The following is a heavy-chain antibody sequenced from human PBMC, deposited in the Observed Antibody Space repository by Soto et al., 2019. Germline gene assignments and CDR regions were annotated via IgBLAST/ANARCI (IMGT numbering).Heavy chain of an antibody. CDR1: GFTFSEYS. CDR2: ISSDGDIT. CDR3: VKVSTFYDILTGYYSTNCFDP. V-gene: IGHV3-64D*06. J-gene: IGHJ5*02. Sequence: GGSLRLSCSASGFTFSEYSMHWVRQAPGKGLQYVSTISSDGDITYYADSVKGRFTISRDNSKNTLYLQMNSLRPEDTAAYYCVKVSTFYDILTGYYSTNCFDPWGQGTLVTVSS. D-gene: IGHD3-9*01.